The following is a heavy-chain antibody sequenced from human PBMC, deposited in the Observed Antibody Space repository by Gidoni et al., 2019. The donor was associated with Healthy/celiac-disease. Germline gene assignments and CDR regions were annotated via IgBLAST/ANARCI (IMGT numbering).Heavy chain of an antibody. V-gene: IGHV3-23*01. CDR1: GFTFSSSA. D-gene: IGHD3-16*01. CDR3: AKDNRGSHDY. CDR2: ISGSGGST. Sequence: EVQLLESGGGLVQPGGSLRLSGAASGFTFSSSAIGWVRQAPGKGLGWVSAISGSGGSTYYADSVKGRFTISRDNSKNTLYLQMNSLRAEDTAVYYCAKDNRGSHDYWGQGTLVTVSS. J-gene: IGHJ4*02.